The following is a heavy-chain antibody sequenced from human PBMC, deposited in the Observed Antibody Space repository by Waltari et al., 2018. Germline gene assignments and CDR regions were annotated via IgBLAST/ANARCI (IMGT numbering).Heavy chain of an antibody. V-gene: IGHV4-34*01. J-gene: IGHJ5*02. CDR2: INHSGST. CDR1: GGSFSGYY. D-gene: IGHD3-22*01. Sequence: QVQLQQWGAGLLKPSETLSLTCAVYGGSFSGYYWSWSRQPPGKGLEWIGEINHSGSTNYNPSLKSRVTISVDTSKNQFSLKLSSVTAADTAVYYCAREDYYDSSGYSWFDPWGQGTLVTVSS. CDR3: AREDYYDSSGYSWFDP.